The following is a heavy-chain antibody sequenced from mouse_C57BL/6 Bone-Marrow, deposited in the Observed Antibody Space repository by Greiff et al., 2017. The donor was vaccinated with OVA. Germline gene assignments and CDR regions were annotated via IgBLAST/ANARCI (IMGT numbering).Heavy chain of an antibody. J-gene: IGHJ4*01. D-gene: IGHD3-2*02. CDR3: AKGTAQATYCYAMDY. CDR2: IHPNSGST. V-gene: IGHV1-64*01. Sequence: QVQLQQPGAELVKPGASVKLSCKASGYTFTSYWMHWVKQRPGQGLEWIGMIHPNSGSTNYNEKFKSKATLTVDKSSSTAYMQLSSLTSEDSAVYYCAKGTAQATYCYAMDYWGQGTSVTVSS. CDR1: GYTFTSYW.